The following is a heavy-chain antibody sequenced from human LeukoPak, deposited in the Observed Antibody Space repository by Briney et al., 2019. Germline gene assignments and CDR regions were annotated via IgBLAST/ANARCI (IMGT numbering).Heavy chain of an antibody. CDR1: GFTFSSYG. D-gene: IGHD5-12*01. V-gene: IGHV3-30*02. Sequence: GGSLRLSCAASGFTFSSYGMHWVRQAPGKGLEWVAFIRYDGSNKYYAGSVKGRFTISRDNSKNTLYLQMNSLRAEDTAVYYCARSKGDIVATIDYWGQGTLVTVSS. CDR3: ARSKGDIVATIDY. J-gene: IGHJ4*02. CDR2: IRYDGSNK.